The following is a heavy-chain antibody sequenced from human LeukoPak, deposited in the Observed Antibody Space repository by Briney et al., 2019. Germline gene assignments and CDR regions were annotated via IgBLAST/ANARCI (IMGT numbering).Heavy chain of an antibody. V-gene: IGHV3-23*01. Sequence: PGGSLRLSCAASGFTFSSYAMSWVRQAPGKGLEWVSAISGSGGSTYYADSVKGRFTISRDNSKNTLYLQMNSLRAEDTAVYYCAKDKMRGCSGYGLDYWGQGTLVTVSS. J-gene: IGHJ4*02. D-gene: IGHD5-12*01. CDR2: ISGSGGST. CDR1: GFTFSSYA. CDR3: AKDKMRGCSGYGLDY.